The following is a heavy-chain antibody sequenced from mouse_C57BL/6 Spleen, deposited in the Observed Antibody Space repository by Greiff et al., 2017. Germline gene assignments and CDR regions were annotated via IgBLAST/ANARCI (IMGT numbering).Heavy chain of an antibody. V-gene: IGHV1-55*01. J-gene: IGHJ1*03. CDR1: GYTFTSYW. Sequence: VQLQQPGAELVKPGASVKMSCKASGYTFTSYWITWVKQRPGQGLEWIGDIYPGSGSTNYNEKFKSKATLTVDTSSSTAYMQLSSLTSKDSAVYYCSRGTTVVATDGYFDVWGTGTTVTVSS. CDR2: IYPGSGST. D-gene: IGHD1-1*01. CDR3: SRGTTVVATDGYFDV.